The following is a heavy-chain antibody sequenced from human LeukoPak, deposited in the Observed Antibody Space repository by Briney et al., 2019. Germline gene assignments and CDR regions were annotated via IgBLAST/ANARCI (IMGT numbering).Heavy chain of an antibody. V-gene: IGHV1-69*13. CDR2: IIPIFGTA. D-gene: IGHD3-22*01. J-gene: IGHJ6*02. Sequence: ASVKVSCKASGGTFSSYAISWVRQAPGQGLEWMGGIIPIFGTANYAQKFQGRVTITADESTSTAYMELSSLRSEDTAVYYCARKYYYDSSGYLRPDYYYYGMDVWGQGTTVTVSS. CDR3: ARKYYYDSSGYLRPDYYYYGMDV. CDR1: GGTFSSYA.